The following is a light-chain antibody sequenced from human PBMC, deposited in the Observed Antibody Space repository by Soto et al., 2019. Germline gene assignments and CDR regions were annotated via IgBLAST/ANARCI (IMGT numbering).Light chain of an antibody. CDR3: QTWGTGIQV. V-gene: IGLV4-69*01. J-gene: IGLJ2*01. CDR2: LNSDGSH. CDR1: SGHSSYA. Sequence: QLVLTQSPSASASLGDSVKLTCTLSSGHSSYAIAWHQQQPEKGPRYLMKLNSDGSHSKGDGIPDRFSGSSSGAERYLTISSLQSEDEGDYYCQTWGTGIQVFGGGTKLTVL.